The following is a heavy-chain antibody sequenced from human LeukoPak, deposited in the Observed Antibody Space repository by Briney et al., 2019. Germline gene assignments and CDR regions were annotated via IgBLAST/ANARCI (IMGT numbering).Heavy chain of an antibody. Sequence: GGSLRLSCAASGFTFSSYSMNWVRQAPGKGLEWVSSISSSSSYIYYADTVKGRFTISRDNAKNSLYLQMNSLRAEDTAVYYCARDLVGATGCFDYWGQGTLVTVSS. J-gene: IGHJ4*02. V-gene: IGHV3-21*01. D-gene: IGHD1-26*01. CDR1: GFTFSSYS. CDR2: ISSSSSYI. CDR3: ARDLVGATGCFDY.